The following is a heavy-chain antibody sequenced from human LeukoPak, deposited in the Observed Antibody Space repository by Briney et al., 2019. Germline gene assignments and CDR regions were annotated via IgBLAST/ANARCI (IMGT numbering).Heavy chain of an antibody. J-gene: IGHJ4*02. CDR1: GFTFSSYS. CDR3: ARDTWNYDFWSGYSSDY. CDR2: ISSSSSYI. D-gene: IGHD3-3*01. V-gene: IGHV3-21*01. Sequence: GGSLRLSCAASGFTFSSYSMNWVRQAPGKGLEWVSSISSSSSYIYYADSVKGRFTISRDNAKNSLYLQMNSLRAEDTAVYYCARDTWNYDFWSGYSSDYWRQGTLVTVSS.